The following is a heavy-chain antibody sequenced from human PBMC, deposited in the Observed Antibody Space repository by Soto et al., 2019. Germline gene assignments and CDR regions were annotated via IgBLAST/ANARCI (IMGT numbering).Heavy chain of an antibody. CDR3: ARKKGYSYGPHYFDY. V-gene: IGHV4-31*03. CDR1: GGSISSGGYY. D-gene: IGHD5-18*01. CDR2: IYSSGST. Sequence: QVQLQESGPGLVKPSQTLSLTCTVSGGSISSGGYYWSWIRQHPGKGLEWIGYIYSSGSTFYTPTLKSRVTISVDTSKTQFSLNLRSVTAADTAVYYCARKKGYSYGPHYFDYWGQGTLVTVSS. J-gene: IGHJ4*02.